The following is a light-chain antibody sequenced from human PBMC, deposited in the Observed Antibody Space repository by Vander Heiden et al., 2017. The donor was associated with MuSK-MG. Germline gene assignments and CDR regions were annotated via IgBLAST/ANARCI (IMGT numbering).Light chain of an antibody. CDR3: QQSDSTPWT. J-gene: IGKJ1*01. CDR2: AAS. CDR1: QSISNY. Sequence: DIQLTQSRSSLSVSVGDRVTITCRASQSISNYLNWYQQKPGKAPKLLMYAASSLQSGVPSRFSGSGSGTDFTLTISSLQPEDFATYYCQQSDSTPWTCGQGTKVEIK. V-gene: IGKV1-39*01.